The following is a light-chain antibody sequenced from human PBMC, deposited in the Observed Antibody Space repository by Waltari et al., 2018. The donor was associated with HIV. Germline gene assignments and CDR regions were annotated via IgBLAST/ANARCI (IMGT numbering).Light chain of an antibody. CDR2: AAS. CDR1: QAISNQ. CDR3: QKFNSAPLT. Sequence: DIQMTQSPSSLSAFVGDRVTITCRASQAISNQLAWYQHKAGKVPKLLIYAASTLQSGVPSRFNRSGSGTDFTLTITNLQPEDIATYYCQKFNSAPLTFGGGTKVEIK. V-gene: IGKV1-27*01. J-gene: IGKJ4*01.